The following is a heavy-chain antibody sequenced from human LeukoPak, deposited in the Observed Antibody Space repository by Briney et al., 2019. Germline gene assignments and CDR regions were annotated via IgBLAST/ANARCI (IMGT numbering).Heavy chain of an antibody. J-gene: IGHJ4*02. V-gene: IGHV1-69*13. CDR3: ARAAYYDILTGYYRGSTPVGYFDY. D-gene: IGHD3-9*01. Sequence: SVKVSCKASGYTFTGYYMHWVRQAPGQGLEWMGGIIPIFGTANYAQKFQGRVTITADESTSTAYMELSSLRSEDTAVYYCARAAYYDILTGYYRGSTPVGYFDYWGQGTLVTVSS. CDR1: GYTFTGYY. CDR2: IIPIFGTA.